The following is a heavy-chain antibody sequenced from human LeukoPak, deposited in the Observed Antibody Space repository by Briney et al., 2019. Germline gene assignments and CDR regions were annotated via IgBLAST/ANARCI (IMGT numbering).Heavy chain of an antibody. J-gene: IGHJ6*02. CDR1: GFTFSNYG. Sequence: GGSLRLSCAASGFTFSNYGMHWVRQAPGKGLEWVAVISYDGSNRYYGDSVKGLFTISRDNSKNTLNLQMNSLRAEDTAVYYCAKVVGDGTYYYYGVDVWGQGTTVTVSS. D-gene: IGHD3-16*01. CDR2: ISYDGSNR. CDR3: AKVVGDGTYYYYGVDV. V-gene: IGHV3-30*18.